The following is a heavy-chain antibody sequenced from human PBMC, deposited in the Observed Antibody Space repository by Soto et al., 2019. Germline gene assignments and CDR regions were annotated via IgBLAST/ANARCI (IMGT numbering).Heavy chain of an antibody. V-gene: IGHV1-69*06. CDR3: AREGDSGRHA. Sequence: SVKDSCKASGGTFSSYAISWVRQAPVQGLEWMGGIIPIFGTANYAQKFQGRVTITADKSTSTAYMELSSLRSEDTAVYYCAREGDSGRHAWGQGTLVTVSS. D-gene: IGHD5-12*01. CDR1: GGTFSSYA. CDR2: IIPIFGTA. J-gene: IGHJ4*02.